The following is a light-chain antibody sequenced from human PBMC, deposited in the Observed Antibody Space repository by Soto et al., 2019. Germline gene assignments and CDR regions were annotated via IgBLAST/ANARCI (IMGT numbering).Light chain of an antibody. Sequence: QLVLTQSSSASASLGSSVKLTCTLSSGHSSYIIAWHQQQPGKAPRYLMKLEGSGNYNKGSGVPDRFSGSSSGADRYLIISDLQSEDEADYYRETWDSNTQVFGGGTKVTVL. V-gene: IGLV4-60*03. CDR3: ETWDSNTQV. J-gene: IGLJ2*01. CDR1: SGHSSYI. CDR2: LEGSGNY.